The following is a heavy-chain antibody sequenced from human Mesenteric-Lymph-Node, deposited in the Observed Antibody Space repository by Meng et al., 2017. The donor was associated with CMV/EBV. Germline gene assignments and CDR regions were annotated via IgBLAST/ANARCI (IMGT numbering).Heavy chain of an antibody. V-gene: IGHV3-53*01. Sequence: GGSLRLSCAASGFSVKTNYVSWVRQAPGKGLEWVSVFYAAGSTYYADSVKGRFTISRDNSMNTVGLQMNSLRDEDTAVYYCARDRGDWIIRDWGQGTLVTVSS. D-gene: IGHD2-21*02. CDR3: ARDRGDWIIRD. J-gene: IGHJ4*02. CDR1: GFSVKTNY. CDR2: FYAAGST.